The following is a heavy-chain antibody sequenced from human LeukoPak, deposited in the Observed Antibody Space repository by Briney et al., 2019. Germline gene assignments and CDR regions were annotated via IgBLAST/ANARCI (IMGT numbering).Heavy chain of an antibody. Sequence: PGRSLRLSCAASGFTFSSYGMHWVRQAPGKGLEWVAVIWYDGSNKYYVDSVKGRFTISRDNSKNTLYLQMNSLRAEDTAVYYCAREIGLYSSGWRAFDYWGQGTLVTVSS. CDR1: GFTFSSYG. CDR2: IWYDGSNK. V-gene: IGHV3-33*01. CDR3: AREIGLYSSGWRAFDY. J-gene: IGHJ4*02. D-gene: IGHD6-19*01.